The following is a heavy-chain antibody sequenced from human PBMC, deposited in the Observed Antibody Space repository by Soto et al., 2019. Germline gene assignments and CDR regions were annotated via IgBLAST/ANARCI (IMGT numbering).Heavy chain of an antibody. CDR1: GYSFSTSW. CDR2: IYPGDSDT. J-gene: IGHJ4*02. V-gene: IGHV5-51*01. D-gene: IGHD6-13*01. Sequence: GESLKISCRGSGYSFSTSWIGWVRQMPGKGLELMGIIYPGDSDTRYSPSFQGQITISVDKSISTAYLKWSSLKASDTAMYYCARKAVVGTVLSSYDYWGQGTLVT. CDR3: ARKAVVGTVLSSYDY.